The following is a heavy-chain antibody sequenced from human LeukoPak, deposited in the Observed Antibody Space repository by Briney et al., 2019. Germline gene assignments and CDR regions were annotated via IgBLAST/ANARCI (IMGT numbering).Heavy chain of an antibody. CDR1: GFIFSDYW. CDR3: ARERVSAYDY. Sequence: PGGSLRLSCAASGFIFSDYWMGWVRQAPGKGPGWVASIKPDGNEQYYVDSVRGRFTISRDNSKDSLFLQVGSLRDDDTAVYYCARERVSAYDYWGQGTLVTVSS. CDR2: IKPDGNEQ. J-gene: IGHJ4*02. V-gene: IGHV3-7*01.